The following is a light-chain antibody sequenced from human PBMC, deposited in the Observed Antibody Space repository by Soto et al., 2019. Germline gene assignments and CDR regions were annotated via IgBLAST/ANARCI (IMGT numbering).Light chain of an antibody. J-gene: IGKJ1*01. CDR2: QAS. Sequence: DIQMTQSPSTLSASVGDRVTISCRASECISSWLAWYQQKPGKAPRLLIYQASSLESGVHSRFSGSGSGTEFILTITSLQADDFATYYCQQYNDYPTFGQGTRVDIK. V-gene: IGKV1-5*01. CDR3: QQYNDYPT. CDR1: ECISSW.